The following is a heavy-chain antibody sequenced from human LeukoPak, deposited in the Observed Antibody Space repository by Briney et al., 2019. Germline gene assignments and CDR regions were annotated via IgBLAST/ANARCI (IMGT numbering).Heavy chain of an antibody. Sequence: PSETLSLTCTVSGGSISSYYWSWIRQPAGKGLEWIGRIYTSGSTNYNPSLKSRVTISVDTSKNQFSLKLSSVTAADTAVYYCARDLRGIAAAGYYYYMDVWGKGTTVTVSS. CDR1: GGSISSYY. CDR2: IYTSGST. CDR3: ARDLRGIAAAGYYYYMDV. J-gene: IGHJ6*03. V-gene: IGHV4-4*07. D-gene: IGHD6-13*01.